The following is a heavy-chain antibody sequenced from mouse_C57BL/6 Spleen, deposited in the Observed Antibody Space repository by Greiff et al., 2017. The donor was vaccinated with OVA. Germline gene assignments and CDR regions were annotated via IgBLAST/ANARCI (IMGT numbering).Heavy chain of an antibody. D-gene: IGHD2-12*01. CDR2: ISDGGSYT. CDR3: ARDCYPRGTYYFDY. J-gene: IGHJ2*01. V-gene: IGHV5-4*01. Sequence: EVKLVESGGGLVKPGGSLKLSCAASGFTFSSYAMSWVRQTPEKRLEWVATISDGGSYTYYPDNVKGRFTISRDNSKNNLYLQMSHLKSEDTAMYYCARDCYPRGTYYFDYWGQGTTLTVSS. CDR1: GFTFSSYA.